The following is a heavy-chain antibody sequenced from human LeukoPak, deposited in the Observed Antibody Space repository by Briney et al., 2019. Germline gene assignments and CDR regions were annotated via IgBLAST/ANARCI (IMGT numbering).Heavy chain of an antibody. CDR2: ISYDGSNK. D-gene: IGHD3-10*01. CDR1: GFTFSDCA. V-gene: IGHV3-30-3*01. Sequence: PGGSLRPSCAASGFTFSDCAVHWVRQAPGKGLEWVALISYDGSNKYYADSVKGRFTISRDNSKNTMSLQMNSLRREDTAVYYCASRTNSGPPFWGQGTLVTVSS. J-gene: IGHJ1*01. CDR3: ASRTNSGPPF.